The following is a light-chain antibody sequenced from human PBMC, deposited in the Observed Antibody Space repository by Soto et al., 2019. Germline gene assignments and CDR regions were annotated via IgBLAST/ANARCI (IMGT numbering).Light chain of an antibody. V-gene: IGLV2-14*01. Sequence: QSALTQPASVSGSPGQSITISCSGTISDFAVYNYVSWYQQHPGKAPKLMLYGVSKRPSGVSNRFSGSKSGNRASLTISGTQAQEQAHYSSSSHTNSRALQVFGTGTKVTV. CDR2: GVS. CDR1: ISDFAVYNY. J-gene: IGLJ1*01. CDR3: SSHTNSRALQV.